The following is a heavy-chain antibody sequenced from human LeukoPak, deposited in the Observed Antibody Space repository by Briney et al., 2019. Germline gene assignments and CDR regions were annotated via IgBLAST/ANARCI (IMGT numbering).Heavy chain of an antibody. J-gene: IGHJ3*02. Sequence: ASVKVSCKASGYTFTSYGISWVRQAPGQGLEWMGWISAYNGNTNYAQKLQGRVTMTTDTSTSTAYMELRSLRSDDTAVYYCARPYYYDSSDAFDIWGQGTMVTVSS. D-gene: IGHD3-22*01. CDR3: ARPYYYDSSDAFDI. CDR1: GYTFTSYG. CDR2: ISAYNGNT. V-gene: IGHV1-18*01.